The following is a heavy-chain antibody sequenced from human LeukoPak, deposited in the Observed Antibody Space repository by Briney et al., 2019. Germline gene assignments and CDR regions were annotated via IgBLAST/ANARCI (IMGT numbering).Heavy chain of an antibody. V-gene: IGHV1-2*06. Sequence: ASVKVSCKASGYTFTGDYIHWVRQAPGQGLEWMGRINPNSAGTNYAQKFQGRVTMTRDTSISTAYMDLSRLTSDDTAVYYCARPCSSTSCQFYDAFDIWGQGTMVTVSS. CDR2: INPNSAGT. J-gene: IGHJ3*02. D-gene: IGHD2-2*01. CDR1: GYTFTGDY. CDR3: ARPCSSTSCQFYDAFDI.